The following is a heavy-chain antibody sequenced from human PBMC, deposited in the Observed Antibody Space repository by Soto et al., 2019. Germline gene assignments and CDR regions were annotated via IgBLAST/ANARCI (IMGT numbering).Heavy chain of an antibody. D-gene: IGHD2-15*01. CDR3: ARPLSVFYCSGGSCSNNWFDP. V-gene: IGHV1-18*04. Sequence: GASVKVSCKASGYTFTSYGISWVRQAPGQGLEWMGWISAYNGNTNYAQKLQGRVTMTTDTSTSTAYMELRSLRSDDTAVYYCARPLSVFYCSGGSCSNNWFDPWGQGTLVTVSS. CDR1: GYTFTSYG. CDR2: ISAYNGNT. J-gene: IGHJ5*02.